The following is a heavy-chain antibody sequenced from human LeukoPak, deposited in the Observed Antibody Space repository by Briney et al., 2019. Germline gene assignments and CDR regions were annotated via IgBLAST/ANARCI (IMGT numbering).Heavy chain of an antibody. J-gene: IGHJ4*02. CDR3: ARDSSMGGGISWDY. CDR1: GYTFTGYY. CDR2: INPNSGGT. Sequence: ASVKVSCKASGYTFTGYYMHWVRQAPGQGLEWMGWINPNSGGTNYAQKFQGRVTMTRDTSISTAYMDLSRLRPDDTAVFYCARDSSMGGGISWDYWGQGTLVTVSS. V-gene: IGHV1-2*02. D-gene: IGHD3-10*01.